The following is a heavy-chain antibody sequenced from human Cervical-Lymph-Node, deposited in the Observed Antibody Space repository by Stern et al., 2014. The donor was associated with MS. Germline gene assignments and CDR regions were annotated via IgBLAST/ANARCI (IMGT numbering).Heavy chain of an antibody. J-gene: IGHJ4*02. D-gene: IGHD5-12*01. Sequence: EVQLVESGGGLVQQGGSLRLSCAASGFTFSSYAMSWVRQAPGKGLEWVSAISGSGGSTYYADSVKGRFTISRDNSKNTLYLQMNSLRAEDTAVYYCANNIVATQDFDYWGQGTLVTVSS. CDR1: GFTFSSYA. CDR2: ISGSGGST. V-gene: IGHV3-23*04. CDR3: ANNIVATQDFDY.